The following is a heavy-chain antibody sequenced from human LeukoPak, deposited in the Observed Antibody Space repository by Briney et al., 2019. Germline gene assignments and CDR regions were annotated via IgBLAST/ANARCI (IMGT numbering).Heavy chain of an antibody. CDR2: INHSGST. J-gene: IGHJ4*02. D-gene: IGHD3-10*01. CDR3: ARGWDYYGSGTFDY. V-gene: IGHV4-34*01. Sequence: PSETLSLTCAVYGGSFSGYYWSWIRQPPGKGLEWIGEINHSGSTNYNPSLKSRVTISVDTSKNQFSLKLSSVTAADTAVYYCARGWDYYGSGTFDYWGQGTLVTVSS. CDR1: GGSFSGYY.